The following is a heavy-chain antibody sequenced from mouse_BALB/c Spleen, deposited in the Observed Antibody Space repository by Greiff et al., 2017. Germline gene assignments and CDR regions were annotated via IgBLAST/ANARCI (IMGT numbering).Heavy chain of an antibody. CDR2: IDPENGNT. CDR3: ARGAMDY. Sequence: VQLQQSGAELVKPGASVKLSCTASGFNIKDTYMHWVKQRPEQGLEWIGWIDPENGNTIYDPKFQGKASITADTSSNTAYLQLSSLTSEDTAVYYCARGAMDYWGQGTSVTVSS. CDR1: GFNIKDTY. V-gene: IGHV14-3*02. J-gene: IGHJ4*01.